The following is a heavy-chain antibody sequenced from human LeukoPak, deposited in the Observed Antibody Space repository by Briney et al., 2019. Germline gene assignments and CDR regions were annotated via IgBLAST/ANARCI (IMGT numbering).Heavy chain of an antibody. CDR2: INDRGST. V-gene: IGHV4-39*01. CDR1: GGSIRSSSYY. D-gene: IGHD3-10*01. J-gene: IGHJ4*02. Sequence: SETLSLTCTVSGGSIRSSSYYWSWIRQPPGKGLEWIGTINDRGSTDYNPSLKSRVTTSVDTSKNQFSLKLSSVTAEDTAVYYCARLVPRYGSGSQSDYWGQGTLVTVSS. CDR3: ARLVPRYGSGSQSDY.